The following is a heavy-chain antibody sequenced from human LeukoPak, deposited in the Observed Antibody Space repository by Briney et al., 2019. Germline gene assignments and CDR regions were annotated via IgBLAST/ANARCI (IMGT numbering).Heavy chain of an antibody. V-gene: IGHV3-74*01. Sequence: GGSLRLSCAASGFTFSSYWMHWVRQAPGKGLVWVSRINTDGSSTSYADSVKGRFTISRDNAKNTLYLQMNSLRAEDTAVYYCARDGADSLRRGNNWFDPCGQGTLVTVSS. CDR2: INTDGSST. D-gene: IGHD3-16*01. CDR3: ARDGADSLRRGNNWFDP. CDR1: GFTFSSYW. J-gene: IGHJ5*02.